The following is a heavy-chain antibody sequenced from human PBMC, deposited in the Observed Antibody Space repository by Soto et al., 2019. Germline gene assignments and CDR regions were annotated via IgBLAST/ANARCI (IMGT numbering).Heavy chain of an antibody. Sequence: EVQLLESGGGLVQPGGSLRLSCAASGFTFSSYAMNWVRQAPGKGLEWVSVISGSDGSTYYADSVKGRFTISRDNSKNTLKLQMISLSAEDTAVYYCARLSSSWYFDYWGQGSLVTVSS. CDR2: ISGSDGST. J-gene: IGHJ4*02. CDR3: ARLSSSWYFDY. V-gene: IGHV3-23*01. D-gene: IGHD6-13*01. CDR1: GFTFSSYA.